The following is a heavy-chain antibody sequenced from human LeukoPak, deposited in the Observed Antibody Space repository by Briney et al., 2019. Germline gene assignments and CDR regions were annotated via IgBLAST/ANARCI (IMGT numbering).Heavy chain of an antibody. J-gene: IGHJ4*02. Sequence: ASVKVSCKASGYTFTSYYMHWVRQAHGQGLEWMGIINPSGGSTRYAQKFQVRGTMTRYTYTSTVYMELSSLRSEDTAVYDYAREPGIAVAGSFDYWGQGTLVTVSS. V-gene: IGHV1-46*01. CDR1: GYTFTSYY. D-gene: IGHD6-19*01. CDR3: AREPGIAVAGSFDY. CDR2: INPSGGST.